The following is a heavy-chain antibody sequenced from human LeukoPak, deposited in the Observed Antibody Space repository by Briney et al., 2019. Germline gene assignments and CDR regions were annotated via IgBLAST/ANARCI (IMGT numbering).Heavy chain of an antibody. D-gene: IGHD4-17*01. V-gene: IGHV4-59*01. CDR3: ARSTDDYGDYYYYYGMDV. J-gene: IGHJ6*02. Sequence: SETLSLTCTVSGGSISSYYWSWIRQPPGKGLEWIGYIYYSGSTNYNPSLKSRVTISVDTSKNQFSLKLSSVTAADTAMYYCARSTDDYGDYYYYYGMDVWGQGTTVTVSS. CDR2: IYYSGST. CDR1: GGSISSYY.